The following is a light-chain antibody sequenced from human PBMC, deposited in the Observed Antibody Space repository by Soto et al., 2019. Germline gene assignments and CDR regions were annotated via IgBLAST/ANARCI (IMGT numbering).Light chain of an antibody. Sequence: EIVLTQTPLLSPVTLGQPASISCRSSRSLVASDGNAYLTWLHQRPGQPPRPLIYKVSQRLSGVQDRFSGSGAGTDFTLHISRVEAEDVGNYFCMQATQLRTFGQGTRLEIK. V-gene: IGKV2-24*01. CDR3: MQATQLRT. CDR2: KVS. CDR1: RSLVASDGNAY. J-gene: IGKJ5*01.